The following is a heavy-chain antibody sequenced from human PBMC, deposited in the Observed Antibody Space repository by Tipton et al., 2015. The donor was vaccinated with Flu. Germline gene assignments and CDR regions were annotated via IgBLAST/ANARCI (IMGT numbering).Heavy chain of an antibody. CDR1: GYSFTGYW. V-gene: IGHV5-51*01. CDR3: ARTDYDILTGSGYYYGMDV. CDR2: IYPGDSDT. D-gene: IGHD3-9*01. Sequence: VQLVQSGAEVKKPGESLKISCKGSGYSFTGYWIGWVRQMPGKGLEWMGIIYPGDSDTRYSPSFQGQVTISADKAISTAYLQWSSLKASDTAMYYCARTDYDILTGSGYYYGMDVWGQGTTVTVSS. J-gene: IGHJ6*02.